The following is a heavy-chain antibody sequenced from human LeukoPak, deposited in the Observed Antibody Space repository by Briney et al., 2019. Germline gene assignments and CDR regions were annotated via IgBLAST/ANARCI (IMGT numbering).Heavy chain of an antibody. V-gene: IGHV1-2*02. J-gene: IGHJ5*02. D-gene: IGHD3-22*01. CDR1: GYTFTGYY. CDR3: ARGTWDSSGYYYSTWFDP. CDR2: INPNSGGT. Sequence: ASVKDSCKASGYTFTGYYMHWVRQAPGQGLEWMGWINPNSGGTNYAQKFQGRVTMTRDTSISTAYMELSRLRSDDTAVYYCARGTWDSSGYYYSTWFDPWGQGTLVTVSS.